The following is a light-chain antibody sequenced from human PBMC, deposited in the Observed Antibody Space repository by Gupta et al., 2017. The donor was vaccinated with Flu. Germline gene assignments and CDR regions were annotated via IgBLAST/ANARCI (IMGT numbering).Light chain of an antibody. CDR1: QSISSW. Sequence: GDRVTIPCRASQSISSWLAWYQQKPGKAPKLLIYKASSLESGVPSRFSGSGSGTEFTLTISSLQPDDFATYYCQQYNSYPWTFGQGTKVKIK. V-gene: IGKV1-5*03. CDR2: KAS. J-gene: IGKJ1*01. CDR3: QQYNSYPWT.